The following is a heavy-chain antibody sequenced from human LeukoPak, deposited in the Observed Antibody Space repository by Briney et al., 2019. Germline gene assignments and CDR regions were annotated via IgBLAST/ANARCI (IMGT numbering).Heavy chain of an antibody. D-gene: IGHD3-22*01. CDR1: GYTFTSCW. CDR3: ARRVMYLFDSSGYYVAFDI. J-gene: IGHJ3*02. V-gene: IGHV5-51*01. CDR2: NISYGSGT. Sequence: LGESLKILCYGSGYTFTSCWNGWVRQMPRKGLVWLGMNISYGSGTKYSPSFKGQVTISADKSNSTAYLQWSSLTASDTAMYYCARRVMYLFDSSGYYVAFDIWGEGTTVSVSS.